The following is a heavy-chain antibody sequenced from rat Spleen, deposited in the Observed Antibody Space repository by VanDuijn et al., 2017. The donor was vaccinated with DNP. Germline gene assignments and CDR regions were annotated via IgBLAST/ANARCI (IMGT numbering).Heavy chain of an antibody. D-gene: IGHD1-4*01. V-gene: IGHV5S13*01. J-gene: IGHJ3*01. CDR2: ITNSGDSS. Sequence: EVQLVESGGGLVQPGRSLKLSCAASGFTFSNYGMAWVRQAPTKGLEWVASITNSGDSSYYSDSVKGRFSISRDNTKNTQYLQMDSLKSEDTATYYCARSRLPGYYPFACWGQGTLVTVSS. CDR1: GFTFSNYG. CDR3: ARSRLPGYYPFAC.